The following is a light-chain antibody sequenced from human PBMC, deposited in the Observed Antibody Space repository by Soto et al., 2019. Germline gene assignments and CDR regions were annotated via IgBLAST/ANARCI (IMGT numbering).Light chain of an antibody. CDR2: QDN. V-gene: IGLV2-23*02. CDR3: CSYAGATTFPYV. Sequence: QSALTQPASVSGSPGQSIAISCTGTSSDVGSYNLVSWYQHHPGRAPKLMIYQDNKRSSGVSNRFSGSKSGNSASLTISGLPAEDEADYYCCSYAGATTFPYVCGTGTKLTVL. J-gene: IGLJ1*01. CDR1: SSDVGSYNL.